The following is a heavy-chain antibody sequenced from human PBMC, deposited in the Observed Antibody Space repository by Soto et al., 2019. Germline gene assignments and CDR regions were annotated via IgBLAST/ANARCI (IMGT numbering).Heavy chain of an antibody. CDR2: AHHSGRT. CDR3: ARSEATALDY. V-gene: IGHV4-34*01. Sequence: PGGSLRLSCAASGFTFSSYSMSWVRQPPGKGLEWIGEAHHSGRTNYNPSLRSRVTISVDKSQNHFSLQLTSVTAADTAVYYCARSEATALDYWGQGTLVTVSS. CDR1: GFTFSSYS. J-gene: IGHJ4*02.